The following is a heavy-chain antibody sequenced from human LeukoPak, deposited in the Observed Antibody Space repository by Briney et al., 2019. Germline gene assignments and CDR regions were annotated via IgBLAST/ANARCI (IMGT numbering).Heavy chain of an antibody. D-gene: IGHD2-2*02. CDR1: GFTFSRYS. V-gene: IGHV3-48*02. CDR2: ISRSGGTI. Sequence: GGSLRLSCAASGFTFSRYSMNWVRQAPGKGLEWVSYISRSGGTIYYADSVKGRFTISRDNAKNSLYLQMNSLRDEDTAVYYCARDTEHLYFVFDYWGQGTLVTVSS. J-gene: IGHJ4*02. CDR3: ARDTEHLYFVFDY.